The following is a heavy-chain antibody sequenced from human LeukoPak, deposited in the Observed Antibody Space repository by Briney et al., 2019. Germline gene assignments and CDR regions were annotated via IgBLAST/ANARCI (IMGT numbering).Heavy chain of an antibody. CDR3: AELGITMIGGV. CDR1: GFTLSRFY. V-gene: IGHV3-48*03. J-gene: IGHJ6*04. Sequence: GGSLRLSCAASGFTLSRFYMTWVRQAPGKGLEWVSYISSSGSTIYYADSVKGRFTISRDNAKNSLYLQMNSLRAEDTAVYYCAELGITMIGGVWGKGTTVTISS. CDR2: ISSSGSTI. D-gene: IGHD3-10*02.